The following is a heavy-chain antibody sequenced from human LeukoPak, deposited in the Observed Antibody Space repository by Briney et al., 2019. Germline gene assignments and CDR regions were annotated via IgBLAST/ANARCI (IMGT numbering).Heavy chain of an antibody. CDR1: GYSFPDYW. CDR2: IHPADSGT. CDR3: ARRGTAFDAFDI. Sequence: GESLKISCQASGYSFPDYWIGWVRQMPGKGLEWTGIIHPADSGTRYSPSFQGQVTISADKSNSAAYLQWSRLKASDTAMYYCARRGTAFDAFDIWGQGTMVTVSS. V-gene: IGHV5-51*01. J-gene: IGHJ3*02. D-gene: IGHD1-1*01.